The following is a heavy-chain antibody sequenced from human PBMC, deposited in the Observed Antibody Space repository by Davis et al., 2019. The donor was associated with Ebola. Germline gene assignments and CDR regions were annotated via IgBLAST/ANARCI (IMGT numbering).Heavy chain of an antibody. V-gene: IGHV3-30*04. CDR1: GFAFSNYA. Sequence: GSLRLSCAGSGFAFSNYALHWVRQAPGKGLEWVAITSNDGNNKYYADSVKGRFTISRDNSRHTLYLQMNSLRAEDTAVYYCAREGHYYYYGMDVWGQGTTVTVSS. CDR3: AREGHYYYYGMDV. CDR2: TSNDGNNK. J-gene: IGHJ6*02.